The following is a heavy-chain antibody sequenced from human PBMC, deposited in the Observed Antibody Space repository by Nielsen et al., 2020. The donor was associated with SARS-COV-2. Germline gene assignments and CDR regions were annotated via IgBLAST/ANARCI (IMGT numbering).Heavy chain of an antibody. CDR1: GNSFNGYA. CDR2: INTNSGTP. V-gene: IGHV7-4-1*02. CDR3: AKGAAAEH. Sequence: ASVKVSCKASGNSFNGYALNWVRQAPGQGLEWMGWINTNSGTPMYAPAFTGRFVFSLDTSASTAYLQISSLKTEDTAVYYCAKGAAAEHWGQGTLVTVSS. D-gene: IGHD6-25*01. J-gene: IGHJ4*02.